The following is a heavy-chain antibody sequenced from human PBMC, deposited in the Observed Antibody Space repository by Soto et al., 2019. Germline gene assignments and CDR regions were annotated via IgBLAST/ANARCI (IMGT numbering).Heavy chain of an antibody. D-gene: IGHD1-26*01. CDR3: ASGGMSGSPFYSFDY. V-gene: IGHV4-4*07. CDR2: IYTSGIT. J-gene: IGHJ4*02. Sequence: QVQLQESGPGLVKPSETLSLTCTVSGGSISSYYWSWIRQPAGKGLEWIGRIYTSGITNYNPSLKIRFTMSVDKYKNQFSLKLRSVTDEDTAVYYCASGGMSGSPFYSFDYWGQGTLVTASS. CDR1: GGSISSYY.